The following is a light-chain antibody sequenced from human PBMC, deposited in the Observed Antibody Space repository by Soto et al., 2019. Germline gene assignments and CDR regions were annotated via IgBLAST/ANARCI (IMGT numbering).Light chain of an antibody. CDR2: KAS. V-gene: IGKV1-5*03. CDR1: QTINCN. J-gene: IGKJ1*01. CDR3: KQYTDYAWT. Sequence: DIQLTQSPSTLSASVGDRVTITCRASQTINCNLAWYKQKPGKAPNLLIYKASYLESGVPSKFSGRGSGAKFTLTISSVQPDDFATYYCKQYTDYAWTFGQGTKVEIK.